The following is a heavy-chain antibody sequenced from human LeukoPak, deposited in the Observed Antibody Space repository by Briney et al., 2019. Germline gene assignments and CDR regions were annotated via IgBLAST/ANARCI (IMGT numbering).Heavy chain of an antibody. V-gene: IGHV1-8*01. J-gene: IGHJ4*02. D-gene: IGHD6-19*01. CDR2: MNPNSGNT. Sequence: ASVRVSCKASGYTFTSYDINWVRQAPGQGLEWMGWMNPNSGNTVYAQKFQGRVTMTRNTSISTAYMELSSLRSEDTAVYYCARARGIAVAGIGYWGQGTLVTVSS. CDR1: GYTFTSYD. CDR3: ARARGIAVAGIGY.